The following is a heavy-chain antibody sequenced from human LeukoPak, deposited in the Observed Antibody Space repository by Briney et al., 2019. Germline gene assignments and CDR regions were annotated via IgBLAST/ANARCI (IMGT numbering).Heavy chain of an antibody. CDR2: IKGKTDGGTT. Sequence: GGSLRLSCAASGFTFSNAWMGWVRQAPGKGLEWVGRIKGKTDGGTTDYAAPVKGRFTISRDDSKNTLYLQMNSLKTEDTAVYYCTTLSVRDYWGQGTLVTVSS. CDR1: GFTFSNAW. V-gene: IGHV3-15*01. J-gene: IGHJ4*02. CDR3: TTLSVRDY.